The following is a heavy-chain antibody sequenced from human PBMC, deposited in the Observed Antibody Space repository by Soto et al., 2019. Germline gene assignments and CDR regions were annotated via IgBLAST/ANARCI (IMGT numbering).Heavy chain of an antibody. V-gene: IGHV3-21*01. D-gene: IGHD3-10*01. J-gene: IGHJ3*02. CDR2: ISSSSSYI. CDR3: ARIEPPWYYYGSGPDDFYI. CDR1: GCTFRSYS. Sequence: EVQLVESGGGLVKPGGSLRLSCASSGCTFRSYSMNWVRQAPGKGLEWVSSISSSSSYIYYADSVKVRFTISRDNAKNSVYVQRNRLRAEDTAVYYCARIEPPWYYYGSGPDDFYIWGQGTMVAVSS.